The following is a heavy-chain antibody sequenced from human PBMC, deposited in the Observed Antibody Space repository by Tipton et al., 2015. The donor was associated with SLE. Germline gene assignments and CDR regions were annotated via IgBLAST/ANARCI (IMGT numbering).Heavy chain of an antibody. Sequence: TLSLTCAVSGYSISSGYYWGWVRQSPGKGLEWIGSVYHSGSTYENPSVKSRVTISVDTSKNQFSLKLSSVTAADTAVYYCARYARRIPGYSRPFDSWGQGTLVKVSS. CDR2: VYHSGST. CDR3: ARYARRIPGYSRPFDS. CDR1: GYSISSGYY. J-gene: IGHJ4*02. V-gene: IGHV4-38-2*01. D-gene: IGHD6-13*01.